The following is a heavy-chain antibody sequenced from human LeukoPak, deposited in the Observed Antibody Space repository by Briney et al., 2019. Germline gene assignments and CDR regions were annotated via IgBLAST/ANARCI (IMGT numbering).Heavy chain of an antibody. CDR2: IHYSGST. D-gene: IGHD6-13*01. CDR3: ASLAAAGTGNDY. J-gene: IGHJ4*02. CDR1: GGSISSSSYY. Sequence: SETLSLTCTVSGGSISSSSYYWGWIRQTPGKGLEWIGSIHYSGSTYYNPSLKSRVTISVDTSKNQFSLKLSSVTAADTAVYYCASLAAAGTGNDYWGQGTQVTVSS. V-gene: IGHV4-39*07.